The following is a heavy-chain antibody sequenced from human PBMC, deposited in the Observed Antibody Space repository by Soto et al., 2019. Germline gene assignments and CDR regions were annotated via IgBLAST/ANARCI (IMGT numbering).Heavy chain of an antibody. D-gene: IGHD3-10*01. Sequence: GGSLRLSCAASRFSFSDYAMSWFRQAPGKGLEWVSAISGSGGSTYSADSVEGRFTISRDNSKNTLYLQMNSLRAEDTAVYYCAKDRGGVLAPSYFDYWGQGTLVTVSS. CDR1: RFSFSDYA. CDR2: ISGSGGST. V-gene: IGHV3-23*01. J-gene: IGHJ4*02. CDR3: AKDRGGVLAPSYFDY.